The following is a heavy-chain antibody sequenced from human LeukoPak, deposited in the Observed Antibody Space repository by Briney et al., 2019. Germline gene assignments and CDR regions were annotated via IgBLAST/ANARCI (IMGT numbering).Heavy chain of an antibody. CDR3: ARGQMIDY. CDR1: GFTVSIYW. Sequence: GGSLRLSCAASGFTVSIYWMNWVHQSPGKGLVWVSHINSDGSSSNYADSVQGRFTISRDNAKNTLYLQMNSLRAEDTAVYFCARGQMIDYWGQGTLVTVSS. J-gene: IGHJ4*02. D-gene: IGHD5-24*01. V-gene: IGHV3-74*01. CDR2: INSDGSSS.